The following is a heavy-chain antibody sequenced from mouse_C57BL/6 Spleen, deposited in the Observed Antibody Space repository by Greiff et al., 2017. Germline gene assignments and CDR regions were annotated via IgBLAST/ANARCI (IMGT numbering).Heavy chain of an antibody. CDR3: ATYYSNSFAY. Sequence: VKLQQPGAELVRPGSSVKLSCKASGYTFTSYWMHWVKQRPIQGLEWIGNIDPSDSETHYNQKFKDKATLTVDKSSSTAYMQLSSLTSEDSAVYYCATYYSNSFAYWGQGTLVTVSA. CDR2: IDPSDSET. J-gene: IGHJ3*01. D-gene: IGHD2-5*01. CDR1: GYTFTSYW. V-gene: IGHV1-52*01.